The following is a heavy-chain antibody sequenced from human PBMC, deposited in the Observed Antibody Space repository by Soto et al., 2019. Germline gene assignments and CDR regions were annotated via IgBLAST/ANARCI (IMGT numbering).Heavy chain of an antibody. Sequence: QVQLQESGPGLMKPSGTLSLTCAVSGGSISSPNWWSWVRQPPGKGLEWIGEILHSGSTNYNPSLKSRVTILIDKSKNQFSLILNSVTAADTAVYYCARDSSGYHPWGQGTLVTVSS. D-gene: IGHD3-22*01. CDR1: GGSISSPNW. CDR2: ILHSGST. CDR3: ARDSSGYHP. J-gene: IGHJ5*02. V-gene: IGHV4-4*02.